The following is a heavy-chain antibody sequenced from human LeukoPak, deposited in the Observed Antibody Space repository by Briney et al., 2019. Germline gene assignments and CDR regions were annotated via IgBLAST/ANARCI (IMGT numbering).Heavy chain of an antibody. CDR3: AREGGWAYGDFITSNKFYGMDV. D-gene: IGHD4-17*01. V-gene: IGHV3-33*01. CDR2: IWYDGSNK. Sequence: GGSLRLSCAASGFTFSSYGMHWVRQAPGKELEWVAVIWYDGSNKYYADSVKGRFTISRDNSKNTLYLQMNSLRAEDTAVYYCAREGGWAYGDFITSNKFYGMDVWGQGTTVTVSS. CDR1: GFTFSSYG. J-gene: IGHJ6*02.